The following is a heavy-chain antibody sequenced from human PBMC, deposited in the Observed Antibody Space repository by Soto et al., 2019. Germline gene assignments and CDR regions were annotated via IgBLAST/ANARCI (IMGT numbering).Heavy chain of an antibody. D-gene: IGHD6-19*01. J-gene: IGHJ6*02. CDR2: INHRGST. CDR3: ARGVEMAATFSYYYGMDV. Sequence: SETLSLTCAVYGGSFSTYYWSWIRQPPGKGLEWIGEINHRGSTNSNPSLKSRVTISVDTSKNQFSLKLSSVTAADTAVYYCARGVEMAATFSYYYGMDVWCQGTTVTVSS. CDR1: GGSFSTYY. V-gene: IGHV4-34*01.